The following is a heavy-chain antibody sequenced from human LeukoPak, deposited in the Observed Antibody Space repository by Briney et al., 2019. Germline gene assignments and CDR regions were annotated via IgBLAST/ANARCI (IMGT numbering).Heavy chain of an antibody. CDR3: ATGDVFLFN. CDR2: IRSNADGGTT. V-gene: IGHV3-15*01. CDR1: RFTFNNAW. J-gene: IGHJ4*02. Sequence: GGSLRLSCVASRFTFNNAWMSWVSQAPGKGPEWVGRIRSNADGGTTDYAAPVKGRFTISRDDSKNALSLQMSSPKTEDTAVYYCATGDVFLFNWGQGTLVTVSS. D-gene: IGHD2-21*01.